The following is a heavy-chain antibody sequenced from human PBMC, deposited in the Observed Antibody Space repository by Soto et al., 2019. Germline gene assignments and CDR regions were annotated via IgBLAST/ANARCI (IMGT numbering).Heavy chain of an antibody. CDR2: ISAYNGNT. J-gene: IGHJ4*02. D-gene: IGHD5-18*01. CDR1: GYTFTSYG. CDR3: ARDPTPLFRGYSYGFDY. V-gene: IGHV1-18*01. Sequence: GXSVKVSCKASGYTFTSYGISWVRQAPGQGLEWMGWISAYNGNTNYAQKLQGRVTMTTDTSTSTAYMELRSLRSDDTAVYYCARDPTPLFRGYSYGFDYWGQGTLVTVSS.